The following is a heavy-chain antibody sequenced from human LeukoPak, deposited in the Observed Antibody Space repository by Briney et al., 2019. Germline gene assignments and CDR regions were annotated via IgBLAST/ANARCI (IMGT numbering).Heavy chain of an antibody. CDR2: IYYSGPT. CDR1: GGSISSGGYS. D-gene: IGHD2-2*01. J-gene: IGHJ5*02. Sequence: SETLSLTCAVSGGSISSGGYSWSWIRQPPGKGLEWIGYIYYSGPTYSNPSLKSRVTISVDTSKNQFSLKLSSVTAADTAVYYCARHFKYQNWFDPWGQGTLVTVSS. V-gene: IGHV4-30-2*03. CDR3: ARHFKYQNWFDP.